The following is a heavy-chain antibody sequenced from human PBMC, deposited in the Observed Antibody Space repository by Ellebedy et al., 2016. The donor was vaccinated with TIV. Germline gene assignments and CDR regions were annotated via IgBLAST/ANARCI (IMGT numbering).Heavy chain of an antibody. CDR3: AGGNQRIDF. CDR1: GFTFSSYA. V-gene: IGHV3-23*01. D-gene: IGHD2/OR15-2a*01. J-gene: IGHJ4*02. CDR2: ISSSGGST. Sequence: GESLKISCAASGFTFSSYAMTWVRQAPGKGLEWVSTISSSGGSTYYADSVKGRFTISRDNSKKTLYLQMNSLRGEDTAVYYCAGGNQRIDFWGQGTLVTVYS.